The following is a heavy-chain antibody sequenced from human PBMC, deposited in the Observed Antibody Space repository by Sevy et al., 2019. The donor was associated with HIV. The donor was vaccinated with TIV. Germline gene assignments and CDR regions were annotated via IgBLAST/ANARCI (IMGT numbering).Heavy chain of an antibody. D-gene: IGHD3-10*01. V-gene: IGHV1-8*01. CDR3: ARGIQAGVDY. J-gene: IGHJ4*02. CDR1: GYTFNLLD. Sequence: ASVKVSCKASGYTFNLLDINWVLQAPGQGPEWMGWMNPNIGSTGYAQKFQGRVTMTRDTSISTAYMELSSLTSEDTAVYYCARGIQAGVDYWGQRTLVTVSS. CDR2: MNPNIGST.